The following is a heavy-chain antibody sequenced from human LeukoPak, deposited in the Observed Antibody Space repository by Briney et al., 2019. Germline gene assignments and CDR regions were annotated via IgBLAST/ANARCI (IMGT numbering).Heavy chain of an antibody. D-gene: IGHD3-10*01. V-gene: IGHV1-69*13. Sequence: ASVKVSCKASGYTFTSYGISWVRQAPGQGLEWMGGIIPIFGTANYAQKFQGRVTITADESTSTAYMELSSLRSEDTAVYYCAGVVRGAPFDYWGQGTLVTVSS. CDR3: AGVVRGAPFDY. CDR1: GYTFTSYG. CDR2: IIPIFGTA. J-gene: IGHJ4*02.